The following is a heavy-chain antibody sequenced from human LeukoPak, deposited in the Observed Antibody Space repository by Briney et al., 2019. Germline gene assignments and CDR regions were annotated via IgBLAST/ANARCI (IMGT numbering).Heavy chain of an antibody. V-gene: IGHV4-34*01. J-gene: IGHJ6*02. CDR2: INHSGST. Sequence: NPSETLSLTCAVYGGSFSGYYWSWIRQPPGKGREWIGEINHSGSTNYNPSLKSRVTISVDTSKNQFSLKLSSVTAADTAVYYCARGRDYYYDSSGYQRRERYYYYYGMDVWGQGTTVTVSS. D-gene: IGHD3-22*01. CDR3: ARGRDYYYDSSGYQRRERYYYYYGMDV. CDR1: GGSFSGYY.